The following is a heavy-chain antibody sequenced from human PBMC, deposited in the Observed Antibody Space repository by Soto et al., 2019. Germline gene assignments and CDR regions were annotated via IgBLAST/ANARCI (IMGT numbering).Heavy chain of an antibody. CDR2: ISGSGGST. V-gene: IGHV3-23*01. J-gene: IGHJ4*02. Sequence: EVQLLESGGGLVQPGGSLRLSCAASGFTFSSYAMSWVRQAPGKGLEWVSAISGSGGSTYYADSVKGRFTISRDNSKNTLYLQMNSLRAEDTAVYYCATALSGTTLIDYWGQGTLVTVSS. D-gene: IGHD1-1*01. CDR3: ATALSGTTLIDY. CDR1: GFTFSSYA.